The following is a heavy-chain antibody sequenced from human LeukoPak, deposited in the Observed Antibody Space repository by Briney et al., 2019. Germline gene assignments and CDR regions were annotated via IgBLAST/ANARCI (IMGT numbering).Heavy chain of an antibody. CDR1: GFSFSSYG. Sequence: PGGSLRLSCAASGFSFSSYGMHWVRQAPGKRLEWVAVIWHDGNREDYAQSVKGRFSISRDNSKSTLYLQMNGLRAEDTAVYYCARGWASNIYASAYDVWGQGTMVTVSS. J-gene: IGHJ3*01. CDR3: ARGWASNIYASAYDV. D-gene: IGHD2/OR15-2a*01. CDR2: IWHDGNRE. V-gene: IGHV3-33*01.